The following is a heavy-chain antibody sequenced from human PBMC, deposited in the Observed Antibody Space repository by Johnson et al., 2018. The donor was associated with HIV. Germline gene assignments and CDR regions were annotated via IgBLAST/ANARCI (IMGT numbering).Heavy chain of an antibody. D-gene: IGHD5-18*01. CDR2: ISYDGSNK. Sequence: QVQLVESGGGVVQPGRSLRLSCPASGFTFSNYAMHWVRQAPGKGLEWVAVISYDGSNKYYADSVKGRFTISRDNSKNTLYLQMNSLRAEDTAVYYCARDGRDLVTRGAFDIWGQGTVVTVSS. CDR1: GFTFSNYA. J-gene: IGHJ3*02. CDR3: ARDGRDLVTRGAFDI. V-gene: IGHV3-30-3*01.